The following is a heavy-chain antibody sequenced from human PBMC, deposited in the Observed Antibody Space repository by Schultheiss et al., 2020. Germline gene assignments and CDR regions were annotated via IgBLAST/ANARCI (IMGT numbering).Heavy chain of an antibody. CDR1: GIAITSHY. D-gene: IGHD6-13*01. Sequence: SETLSLTCSVSGIAITSHYWSWVRQPPGKGLEWIGYISNSGGTIYNPSLSSRVTISADTSKNQFSLKLSSVTAADTAVYYCARGRRTWYGDSWGQGTPVTVSS. CDR3: ARGRRTWYGDS. CDR2: ISNSGGT. J-gene: IGHJ4*02. V-gene: IGHV4-59*08.